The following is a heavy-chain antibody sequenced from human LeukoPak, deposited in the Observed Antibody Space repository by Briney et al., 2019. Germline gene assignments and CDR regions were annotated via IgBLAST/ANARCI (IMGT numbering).Heavy chain of an antibody. V-gene: IGHV3-49*03. CDR1: GFTFGDYA. J-gene: IGHJ4*02. D-gene: IGHD2-15*01. CDR2: IRSKAYGGTT. Sequence: PGGSLRLSCTASGFTFGDYAMSWFRQAPGKGLEWVGLIRSKAYGGTTEYAASVKGRFTISRDDSKSIAYLQMNSLRTEDTAVYYCTRSIVVVVAATRFDYWGQGTLVTVSS. CDR3: TRSIVVVVAATRFDY.